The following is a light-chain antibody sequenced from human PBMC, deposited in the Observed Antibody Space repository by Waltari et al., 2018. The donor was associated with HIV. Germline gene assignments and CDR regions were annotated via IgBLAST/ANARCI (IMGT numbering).Light chain of an antibody. CDR1: QSVSSSY. CDR3: QQYGSSPRT. CDR2: AAS. J-gene: IGKJ1*01. V-gene: IGKV3-20*01. Sequence: ELVLPQSPGTVSLFPGERATLSCRASQSVSSSYLAWYQQKHGQAPRLLIYAASSRATGIPDRFSGSGSGTDFTLTISRLEPGDIAVYYCQQYGSSPRTFGQGTKVEVK.